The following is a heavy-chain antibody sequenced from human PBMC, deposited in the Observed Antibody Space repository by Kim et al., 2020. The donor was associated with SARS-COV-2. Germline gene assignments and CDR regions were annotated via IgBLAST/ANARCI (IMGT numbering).Heavy chain of an antibody. CDR3: ARGPMSGYYYYGMDV. CDR1: GGSFSGYY. Sequence: SETLSLTCAVYGGSFSGYYWSWIRQPPGKGLEWIGEINHSGSTNYNPSLKSRVTISVDTSKNQFSLKLSSVTAADTAVYYCARGPMSGYYYYGMDVWGQGTTVTVSS. J-gene: IGHJ6*02. CDR2: INHSGST. V-gene: IGHV4-34*01.